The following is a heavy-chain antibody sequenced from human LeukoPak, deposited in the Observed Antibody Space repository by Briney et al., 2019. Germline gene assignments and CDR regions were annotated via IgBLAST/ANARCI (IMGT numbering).Heavy chain of an antibody. J-gene: IGHJ6*02. Sequence: ASVKVSCKASGYTFIDYYMHWVRQAPGQGLEWMGWINPYSGGTSYAQKFQGWVTMTRDTSISTAYMELSRLRSDDTAVYYCARADPPVSGGTYYYYGMDVWGQGTTVTVSS. CDR3: ARADPPVSGGTYYYYGMDV. CDR1: GYTFIDYY. D-gene: IGHD2-15*01. CDR2: INPYSGGT. V-gene: IGHV1-2*04.